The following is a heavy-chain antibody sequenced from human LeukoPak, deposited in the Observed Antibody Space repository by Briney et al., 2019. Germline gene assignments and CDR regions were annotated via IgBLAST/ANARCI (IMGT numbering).Heavy chain of an antibody. J-gene: IGHJ4*02. CDR3: AKDKYSSGSGAIDY. CDR1: GFTFSSYG. CDR2: ISGSGGST. Sequence: GGSLRLSCAASGFTFSSYGMSWVRQAPGKGLEWVSAISGSGGSTYYADSVKGRFTISRDNSKNTLYLQMNSLRAEDTAVYYCAKDKYSSGSGAIDYWGQGTLVTVSS. V-gene: IGHV3-23*01. D-gene: IGHD6-19*01.